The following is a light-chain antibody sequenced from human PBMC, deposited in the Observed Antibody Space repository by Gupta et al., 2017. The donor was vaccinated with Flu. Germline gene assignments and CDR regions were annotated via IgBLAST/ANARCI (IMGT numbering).Light chain of an antibody. V-gene: IGLV2-11*01. Sequence: QSALTQPRSVSVSPGPSVTIACTGTISDVGGYNYVCWYQQHTGKAPKLRIYDVSKRPSGVPDCVSGSKSGNTASLTISGLQAEYEADYYCYSYAVSYTFEVFGGGTKLTVL. CDR2: DVS. CDR1: ISDVGGYNY. CDR3: YSYAVSYTFEV. J-gene: IGLJ3*02.